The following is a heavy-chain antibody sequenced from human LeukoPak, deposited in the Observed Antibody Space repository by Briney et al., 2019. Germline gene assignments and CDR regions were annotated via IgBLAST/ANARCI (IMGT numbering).Heavy chain of an antibody. CDR1: GFTFSSYG. D-gene: IGHD6-13*01. V-gene: IGHV3-30*03. J-gene: IGHJ4*02. CDR2: ISYDGSNK. Sequence: GGSLRLSCAASGFTFSSYGMHWVRQAPGKGLEWVAVISYDGSNKYYADSVKGRFTISKDNSKNTLYLQMNSLRAEDTAVYYCARAFSGGSSWSDIDYWGQGTLVTVSS. CDR3: ARAFSGGSSWSDIDY.